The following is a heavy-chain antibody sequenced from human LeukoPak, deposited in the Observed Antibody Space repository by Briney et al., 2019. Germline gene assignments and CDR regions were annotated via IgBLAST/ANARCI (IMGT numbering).Heavy chain of an antibody. Sequence: ASVKVSCKASGYTFTGYYMHWVRQAPGQGLEWMGWINPNSGGTNYAQKFQGRVTMTRDTSISTAYMELSRLRSDDTAVYYCVKQHCSSGSCYYLDYWGQGTVVTVSS. CDR1: GYTFTGYY. CDR2: INPNSGGT. V-gene: IGHV1-2*02. CDR3: VKQHCSSGSCYYLDY. J-gene: IGHJ4*02. D-gene: IGHD2-15*01.